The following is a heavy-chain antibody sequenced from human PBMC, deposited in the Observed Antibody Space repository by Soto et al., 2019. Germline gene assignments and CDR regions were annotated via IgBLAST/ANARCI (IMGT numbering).Heavy chain of an antibody. CDR1: GGSISSDDYY. V-gene: IGHV4-31*03. CDR3: ARLQGSGYDWGYYGMDV. CDR2: IYYSGST. J-gene: IGHJ6*02. Sequence: SETLSLTCTVSGGSISSDDYYWSWIRQHPGKGLEWIGYIYYSGSTYYNPSLKSRVTISVDTSKNQFSLNLMSTTAADTAVYYCARLQGSGYDWGYYGMDVWGQGTTVTVSS. D-gene: IGHD5-12*01.